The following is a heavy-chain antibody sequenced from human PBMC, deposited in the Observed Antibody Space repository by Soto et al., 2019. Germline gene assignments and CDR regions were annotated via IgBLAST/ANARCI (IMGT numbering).Heavy chain of an antibody. D-gene: IGHD4-17*01. CDR1: GVSVSSGSFY. V-gene: IGHV4-61*01. CDR3: ARGATVTQYDY. CDR2: GSYSGTT. Sequence: LSLTCTVSGVSVSSGSFYWAWIRQPPGKGLEWIGFGSYSGTTNYKPSLKSRVTISVDTSRSQISLKVSSLTAADTAVYYCARGATVTQYDYWGQGTLVTVSS. J-gene: IGHJ4*02.